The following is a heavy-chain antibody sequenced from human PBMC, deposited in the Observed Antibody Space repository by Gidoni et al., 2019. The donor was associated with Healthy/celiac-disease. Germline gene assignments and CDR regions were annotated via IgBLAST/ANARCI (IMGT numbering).Heavy chain of an antibody. V-gene: IGHV1-69*01. J-gene: IGHJ4*02. D-gene: IGHD5-12*01. CDR1: GGTFSSYA. Sequence: QVQLVQSGAEVKKPGSSVKVSCKASGGTFSSYAISWVRQAPVQGLEWKGGIIPICGTSNYAQKFQGRVTITADESTSTAYMELSSMRSEDTAVYYCARGRDGYNEYYFDYWGQGTLVTVSS. CDR3: ARGRDGYNEYYFDY. CDR2: IIPICGTS.